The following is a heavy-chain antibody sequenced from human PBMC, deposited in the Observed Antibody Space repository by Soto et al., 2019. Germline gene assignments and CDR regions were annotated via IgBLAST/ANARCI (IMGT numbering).Heavy chain of an antibody. CDR1: GGSFSGYY. V-gene: IGHV4-34*01. D-gene: IGHD3-10*01. CDR3: ARARVNGSGSSNQYYYGMDV. J-gene: IGHJ6*02. Sequence: PSETLSLTCAVYGGSFSGYYWSWMRQPPGKGLEWIGEINHSGSTNYNPSLKSRVTISVDTSKNQFSLKLSSVTAADTAVYYCARARVNGSGSSNQYYYGMDVWGQGTTVTVSS. CDR2: INHSGST.